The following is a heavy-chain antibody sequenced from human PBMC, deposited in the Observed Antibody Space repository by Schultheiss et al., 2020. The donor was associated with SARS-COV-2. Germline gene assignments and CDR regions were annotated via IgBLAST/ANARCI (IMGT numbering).Heavy chain of an antibody. J-gene: IGHJ1*01. Sequence: SETLSLTCTVSSGSFSGYYWSWIRQPPGKGLEWIGEINQSGSTNYNPSLKSRVTISVDTSKNQFSLKLSSVTAADTAVYYCAVTLRADRSGSAEYFQHWGQGTRVTVSS. CDR2: INQSGST. CDR1: SGSFSGYY. CDR3: AVTLRADRSGSAEYFQH. D-gene: IGHD2-15*01. V-gene: IGHV4-34*01.